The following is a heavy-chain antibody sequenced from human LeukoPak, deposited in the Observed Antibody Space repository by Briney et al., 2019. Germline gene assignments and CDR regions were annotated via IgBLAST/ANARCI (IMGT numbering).Heavy chain of an antibody. D-gene: IGHD3-16*02. J-gene: IGHJ4*02. Sequence: GGSLRLSCTASGFTFGDFVMSWVRQAPGKGLEWVANIKHDGSEKYYVDSVKGRFTISRDNARNSLYMQMNSLRAEDTAVYYCATYRHLGYWGQGTLVTVSS. CDR2: IKHDGSEK. CDR1: GFTFGDFV. CDR3: ATYRHLGY. V-gene: IGHV3-7*01.